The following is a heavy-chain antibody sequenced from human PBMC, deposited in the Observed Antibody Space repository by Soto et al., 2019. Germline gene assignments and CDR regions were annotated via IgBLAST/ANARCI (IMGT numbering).Heavy chain of an antibody. CDR1: GFTFSSYA. V-gene: IGHV3-23*01. Sequence: GGSLRLSCAASGFTFSSYAMSWVRQAPGKGLEWVSAISGSGGSTYYADSVKGRFTISRDNSKNTLYLQMNSLRAEDTAVYYCAKPPRKYYDSSGYYDYWGQGTLVTVSS. J-gene: IGHJ4*02. CDR2: ISGSGGST. CDR3: AKPPRKYYDSSGYYDY. D-gene: IGHD3-22*01.